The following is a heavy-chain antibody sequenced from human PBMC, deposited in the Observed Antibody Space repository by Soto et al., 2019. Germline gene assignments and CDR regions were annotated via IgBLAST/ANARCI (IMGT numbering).Heavy chain of an antibody. D-gene: IGHD2-15*01. J-gene: IGHJ4*02. CDR1: GFNFSDYY. V-gene: IGHV3-11*06. CDR3: AREARSGASFGD. CDR2: ISSRSSYT. Sequence: QVQLVESGGGLVKPGGSLRLSCVASGFNFSDYYMSWIRQAPGKGLEWVSYISSRSSYTNDAESVKGRFTISRDNAKNSLYLQMNSLRAEDTAVYYCAREARSGASFGDWGQGTLVTVSS.